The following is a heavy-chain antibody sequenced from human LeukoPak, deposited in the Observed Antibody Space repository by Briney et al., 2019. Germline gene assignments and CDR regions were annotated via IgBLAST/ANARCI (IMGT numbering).Heavy chain of an antibody. D-gene: IGHD5-18*01. J-gene: IGHJ4*02. V-gene: IGHV3-23*01. Sequence: QPGGSLRLSCAASGFTFSSYAMSWVRQAPGKGLEWVSAISGSGGSTYYADSVKGRFTISRDNSKNTLYLQMNSLRAEDTAVYYCAKVSAGYSYGAPHYWGQGTLVTVSS. CDR1: GFTFSSYA. CDR2: ISGSGGST. CDR3: AKVSAGYSYGAPHY.